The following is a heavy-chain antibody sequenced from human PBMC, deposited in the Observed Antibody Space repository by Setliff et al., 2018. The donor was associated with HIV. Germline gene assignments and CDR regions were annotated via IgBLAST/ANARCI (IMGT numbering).Heavy chain of an antibody. CDR3: VREERAADSGSYYSSRWFDR. D-gene: IGHD1-26*01. CDR1: GFTFSSYG. Sequence: PGGSLRLSCAASGFTFSSYGMHWVRQAPGKGLEWVAVIWYDGSNKYYVDSVKGRFTISRDNSKNTLDLQMSSLEAEDTAVYYCVREERAADSGSYYSSRWFDRWGQGTLVTVSS. CDR2: IWYDGSNK. J-gene: IGHJ5*02. V-gene: IGHV3-33*01.